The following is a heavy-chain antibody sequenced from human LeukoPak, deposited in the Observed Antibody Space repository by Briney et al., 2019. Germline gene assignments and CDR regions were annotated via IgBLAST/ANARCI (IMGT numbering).Heavy chain of an antibody. J-gene: IGHJ4*02. D-gene: IGHD5-24*01. Sequence: SETLSLTCTVSGGSISSYYWSWIRQPPGKGLEWIGYIYYSGSTNYNPSLKSRVTTSVDTSRNQFSLKLSSVTAADTAVYYCARDPRRDDGFDYWGQGTLVTVSS. CDR1: GGSISSYY. CDR2: IYYSGST. V-gene: IGHV4-59*01. CDR3: ARDPRRDDGFDY.